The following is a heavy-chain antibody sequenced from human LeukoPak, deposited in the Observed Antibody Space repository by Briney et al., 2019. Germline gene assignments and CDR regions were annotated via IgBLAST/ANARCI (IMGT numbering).Heavy chain of an antibody. V-gene: IGHV1-18*01. CDR2: ISAYNGNT. J-gene: IGHJ6*02. CDR3: TIFGVVDYYYGMDV. D-gene: IGHD3-3*01. CDR1: GYTFTSYG. Sequence: ASVKVSCKASGYTFTSYGIGWVRQAPGQGLEWMGWISAYNGNTNYAQKLQGRVTMTTDTSTSTAYMELRSLRSDDTAVYYCTIFGVVDYYYGMDVWGQGTTVTVSS.